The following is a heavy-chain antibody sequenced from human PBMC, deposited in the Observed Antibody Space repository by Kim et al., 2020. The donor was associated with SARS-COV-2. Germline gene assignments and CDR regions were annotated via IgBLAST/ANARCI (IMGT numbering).Heavy chain of an antibody. D-gene: IGHD2-15*01. CDR2: GNNT. Sequence: GNNTNYADSVQGRFTVSRDNSKNTLFLQMNDLRAEDSAVYYCAKEGVAGYWGQGTLVTVSS. V-gene: IGHV3-23*01. J-gene: IGHJ4*01. CDR3: AKEGVAGY.